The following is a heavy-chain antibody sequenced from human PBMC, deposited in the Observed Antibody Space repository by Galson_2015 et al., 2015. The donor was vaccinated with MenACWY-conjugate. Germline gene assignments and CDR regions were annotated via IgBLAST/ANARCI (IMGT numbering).Heavy chain of an antibody. Sequence: SLRLSCAASGFTFNNYAMSWVRQAPGKGLEWVSTIIGSGSTTYYGDSVKGRFTISRDNSKNTLCLQMNSLRAEDTAVYHCAKGHLGSGDLYYFDYWGQGTLVTVSS. CDR1: GFTFNNYA. CDR2: IIGSGSTT. CDR3: AKGHLGSGDLYYFDY. V-gene: IGHV3-23*01. D-gene: IGHD2-15*01. J-gene: IGHJ4*02.